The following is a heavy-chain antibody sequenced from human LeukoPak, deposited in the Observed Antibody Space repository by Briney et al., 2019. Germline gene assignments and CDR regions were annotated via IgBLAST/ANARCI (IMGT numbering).Heavy chain of an antibody. CDR1: GGSFSGYY. CDR3: ARGDLMDFGEH. J-gene: IGHJ4*02. Sequence: SETLSLTCAVYGGSFSGYYWSWIRQPPGKGLEWIGEINHSGSTNYNPSLKSRVTISVDTSKNQFSLKLSSVTAADTAVYYCARGDLMDFGEHWGQGTLVTVSS. V-gene: IGHV4-34*01. CDR2: INHSGST. D-gene: IGHD4/OR15-4a*01.